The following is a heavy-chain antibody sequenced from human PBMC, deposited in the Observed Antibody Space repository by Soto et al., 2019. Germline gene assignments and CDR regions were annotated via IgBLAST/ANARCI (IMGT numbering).Heavy chain of an antibody. CDR2: IYYSENI. V-gene: IGHV4-39*01. J-gene: IGHJ3*02. D-gene: IGHD4-17*01. Sequence: QLQLQESGPGLVKPSETLSLTCTVSGGSVSSSNYYWGWIRQPPGKGLEWIGSIYYSENIYYNPSLKSRVTIALDTSKNQFSLKLSSVTAADTAVYYCGSRTVTTFNAFDIWGQGTMVTVSS. CDR1: GGSVSSSNYY. CDR3: GSRTVTTFNAFDI.